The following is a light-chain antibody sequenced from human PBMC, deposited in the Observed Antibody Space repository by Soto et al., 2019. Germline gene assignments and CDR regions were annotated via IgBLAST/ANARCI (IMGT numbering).Light chain of an antibody. J-gene: IGKJ1*01. CDR2: DAS. V-gene: IGKV1-33*01. Sequence: DIPMTQSPSSLSASVGDRVTITCQASQDISNYLNWYQQKPGKAPKLLIYDASNLETGVPSRFSGSGSGTDFTFTISSLQPEDIATYYCQQYDNLPLLTFGQGTKVEIK. CDR1: QDISNY. CDR3: QQYDNLPLLT.